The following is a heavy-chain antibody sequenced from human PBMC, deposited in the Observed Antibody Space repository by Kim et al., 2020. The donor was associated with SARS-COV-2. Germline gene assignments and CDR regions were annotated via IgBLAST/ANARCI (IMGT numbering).Heavy chain of an antibody. J-gene: IGHJ6*02. CDR1: GGSISSGGYY. D-gene: IGHD5-12*01. Sequence: SETLSLTCTVSGGSISSGGYYWSWIRQHPGKGLEWIGYIYYSGSTYYNPSLKSRVTISVDTSKNQFSLKLSSVTAADTAVYYCARDWKLSGYDQYYYGMDVWGQGTTVTVSS. CDR2: IYYSGST. V-gene: IGHV4-31*03. CDR3: ARDWKLSGYDQYYYGMDV.